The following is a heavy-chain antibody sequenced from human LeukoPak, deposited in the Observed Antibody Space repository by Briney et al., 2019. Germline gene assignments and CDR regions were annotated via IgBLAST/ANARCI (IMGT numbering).Heavy chain of an antibody. J-gene: IGHJ3*02. V-gene: IGHV4-59*01. CDR2: IYYSGST. CDR3: ARMPGSNDAFDI. Sequence: SETLSLTCTVSGGSISSYYWSWIRQPPGKGLEWIGYIYYSGSTNYHPSLKSRVTISVDTSKNQFPLKLSSVTAADTAVYYCARMPGSNDAFDIWGQGTMVTVSS. D-gene: IGHD2-2*01. CDR1: GGSISSYY.